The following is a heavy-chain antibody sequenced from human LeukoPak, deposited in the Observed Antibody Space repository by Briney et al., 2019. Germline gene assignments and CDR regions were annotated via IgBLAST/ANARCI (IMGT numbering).Heavy chain of an antibody. CDR3: ARAQWLENYFDY. CDR2: INPNSGGT. D-gene: IGHD6-19*01. J-gene: IGHJ4*02. Sequence: ASVKVSCKASGYAFIDYYMNWVRQAPGQGLEWLGWINPNSGGTSYAQKFRGRVTMTRDTSISTAYMELSRLRSDDTAVYYCARAQWLENYFDYWGQGTLVTVSS. CDR1: GYAFIDYY. V-gene: IGHV1-2*02.